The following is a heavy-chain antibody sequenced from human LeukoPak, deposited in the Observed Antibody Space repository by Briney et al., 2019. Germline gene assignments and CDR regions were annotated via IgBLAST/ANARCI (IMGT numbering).Heavy chain of an antibody. CDR1: GGSISSSTYY. Sequence: SETLSLTCTVSGGSISSSTYYWGWIRQPPGKGLEWIGSIYYSGSTYYNPSLKSRVSISVDTSKNQFSLKLSSVTAADTAVYYCVYGDYGVFDYWGQGTLVTVPS. J-gene: IGHJ4*02. CDR2: IYYSGST. D-gene: IGHD4-17*01. CDR3: VYGDYGVFDY. V-gene: IGHV4-39*01.